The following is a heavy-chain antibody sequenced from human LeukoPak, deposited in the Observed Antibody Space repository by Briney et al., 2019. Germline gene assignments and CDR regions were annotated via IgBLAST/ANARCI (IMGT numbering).Heavy chain of an antibody. CDR3: ATSRYY. CDR1: GITFSSYG. CDR2: ISGSGGNT. Sequence: GSLRPSSAAPGITFSSYGMNWGRQAPGKGLEWVSGISGSGGNTYYADSVKGRFTISRDNSKNMLYLQMDSLRAEDTAVYYCATSRYYWGQGTLVIVSS. J-gene: IGHJ4*02. V-gene: IGHV3-23*01.